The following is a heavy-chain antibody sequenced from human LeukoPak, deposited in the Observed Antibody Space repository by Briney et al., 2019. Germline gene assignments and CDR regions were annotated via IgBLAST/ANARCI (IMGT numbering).Heavy chain of an antibody. Sequence: GGSLRLSCAASGFTFSSYAMSWVRQAPGKGLEWVSAISGSGGSTYYADSVKGRFTISRDNSKNTLYLQMNSLRAEDTAVYYCARDSADLREYQLNYYYYMDVWGKGTTVTVSS. CDR1: GFTFSSYA. D-gene: IGHD2-2*01. J-gene: IGHJ6*03. CDR2: ISGSGGST. CDR3: ARDSADLREYQLNYYYYMDV. V-gene: IGHV3-23*01.